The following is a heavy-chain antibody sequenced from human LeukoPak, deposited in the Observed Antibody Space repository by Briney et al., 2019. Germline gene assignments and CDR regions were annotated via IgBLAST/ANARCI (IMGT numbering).Heavy chain of an antibody. CDR3: ARGVPYCSSTSCYPYMDV. V-gene: IGHV3-21*01. CDR1: GFTFSSYS. J-gene: IGHJ6*03. Sequence: GGSLRLSCAASGFTFSSYSMNWVRQAPGKGLEWVSSISSSSSYIYYADSVKGRFTISRDNAKNSLYLQMNSLRAEDTAVYYCARGVPYCSSTSCYPYMDVWGKGTTVTVSS. D-gene: IGHD2-2*01. CDR2: ISSSSSYI.